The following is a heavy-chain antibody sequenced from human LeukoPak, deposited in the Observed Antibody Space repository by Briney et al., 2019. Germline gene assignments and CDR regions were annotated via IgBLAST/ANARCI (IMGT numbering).Heavy chain of an antibody. D-gene: IGHD3-22*01. J-gene: IGHJ4*02. CDR1: GVSISSSSYY. CDR3: ARHDRGSRNFDY. CDR2: IYYSGST. Sequence: SETLSLTCTVSGVSISSSSYYWGWIRQPPGKGLEWIGSIYYSGSTYYNPSLKSRVTISVDTSKNQFSLKLSSVTAADTAVYYCARHDRGSRNFDYWGQGTLVTVSS. V-gene: IGHV4-39*01.